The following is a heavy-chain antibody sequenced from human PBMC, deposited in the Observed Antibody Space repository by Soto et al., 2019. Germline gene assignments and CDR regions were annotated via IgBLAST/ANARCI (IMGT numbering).Heavy chain of an antibody. Sequence: GGSLRLSCAASGFTVSSNYMSWVRQAPGKGLEWVSVIYSGGSTYYADSVKGRFTISRDNSKNTLYLQMNSLRAEDTAVYYCARAIAAAGKDYYYGMDVWGQGTTVTVSS. CDR2: IYSGGST. J-gene: IGHJ6*02. CDR1: GFTVSSNY. D-gene: IGHD6-13*01. V-gene: IGHV3-53*01. CDR3: ARAIAAAGKDYYYGMDV.